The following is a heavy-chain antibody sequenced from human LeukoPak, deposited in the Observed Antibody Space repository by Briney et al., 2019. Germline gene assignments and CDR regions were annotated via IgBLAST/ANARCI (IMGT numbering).Heavy chain of an antibody. V-gene: IGHV3-30*02. CDR3: AKDEWVAAAGTALTWYYYGMDV. J-gene: IGHJ6*02. CDR2: MRYDGSNK. CDR1: GFTFSSYG. D-gene: IGHD6-13*01. Sequence: GGSLRLSCAASGFTFSSYGMHWVRQAPGKGLEWVAFMRYDGSNKYYADSVKGRFTISRDNSKNTLYLQMNSLRAEDTAVYYCAKDEWVAAAGTALTWYYYGMDVWGQGTTVTASS.